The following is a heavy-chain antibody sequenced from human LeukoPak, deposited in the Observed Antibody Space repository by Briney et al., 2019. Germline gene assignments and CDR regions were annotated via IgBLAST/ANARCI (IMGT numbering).Heavy chain of an antibody. D-gene: IGHD3-10*01. CDR3: ARGAGKYIDSSLDY. CDR2: MNPNSGNT. V-gene: IGHV1-8*01. Sequence: ASVKVSCKASGYTFTSYDINWVRQATGQGLEWMGWMNPNSGNTGYAQKFQGRVTMTRNTSISTAYMELSSLRSEDTAVYYCARGAGKYIDSSLDYWGQGTLVTVSS. CDR1: GYTFTSYD. J-gene: IGHJ4*02.